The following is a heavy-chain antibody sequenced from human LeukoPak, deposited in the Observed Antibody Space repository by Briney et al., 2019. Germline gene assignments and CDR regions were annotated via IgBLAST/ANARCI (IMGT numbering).Heavy chain of an antibody. D-gene: IGHD6-19*01. Sequence: GASVKVSCKASGYTFTGYYMHWVRQAPGQGLEWMGWINPSNGDTNYAQNFQGRVTVTRDTSISTAYMELSWLTSDDTAVYYCARVGSSGWYVHPTLDHWGQGTLVTVSS. V-gene: IGHV1-2*02. CDR2: INPSNGDT. CDR3: ARVGSSGWYVHPTLDH. J-gene: IGHJ4*02. CDR1: GYTFTGYY.